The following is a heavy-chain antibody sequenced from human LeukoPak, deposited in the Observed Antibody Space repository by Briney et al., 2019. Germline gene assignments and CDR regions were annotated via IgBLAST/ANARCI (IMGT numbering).Heavy chain of an antibody. D-gene: IGHD4-11*01. CDR2: INSDGSST. Sequence: PGGSLRLSCAASGFTFDDYAMHWVRQVPGKGLVWVSRINSDGSSTSYADSVKGRFTISRDNAKNTLYLQMNSLRAEDTAVYYCARDFWTTVAFDYWGQGTLVTVSS. J-gene: IGHJ4*02. V-gene: IGHV3-74*01. CDR3: ARDFWTTVAFDY. CDR1: GFTFDDYA.